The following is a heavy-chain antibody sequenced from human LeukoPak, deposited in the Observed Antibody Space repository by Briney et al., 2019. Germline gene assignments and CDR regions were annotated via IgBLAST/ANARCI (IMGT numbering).Heavy chain of an antibody. Sequence: GDSPQISCKGSAFSFTTYWIAWVRQLPGKGLEWMAIIYHGDSGTRYSPSFQGQVTISADKSISTGYLQWSSLKAADTAIYYCARRRYCNSTSCYEGAFDIWGQGTMVTVSS. CDR1: AFSFTTYW. CDR3: ARRRYCNSTSCYEGAFDI. CDR2: IYHGDSGT. J-gene: IGHJ3*02. D-gene: IGHD2-2*01. V-gene: IGHV5-51*01.